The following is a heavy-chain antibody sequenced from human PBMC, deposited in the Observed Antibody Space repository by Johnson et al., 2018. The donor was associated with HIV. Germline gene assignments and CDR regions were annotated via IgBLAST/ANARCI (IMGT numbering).Heavy chain of an antibody. J-gene: IGHJ3*02. CDR1: GFTFSSYG. V-gene: IGHV3-33*06. CDR2: IWYDGSNK. Sequence: QVPLVESGGGVVQPGRSLRLSCAASGFTFSSYGMHWVRQAPGKGLELVAVIWYDGSNKYYADSVKGRFTISRDNSKNTLYLQMNSLRAEDTAVYYCAKAPLSGYEDAFDIWGQGTMVTVSS. D-gene: IGHD3-22*01. CDR3: AKAPLSGYEDAFDI.